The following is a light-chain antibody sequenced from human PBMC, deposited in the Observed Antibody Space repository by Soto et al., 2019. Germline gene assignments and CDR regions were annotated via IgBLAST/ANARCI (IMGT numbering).Light chain of an antibody. V-gene: IGLV2-8*01. J-gene: IGLJ1*01. CDR1: SSDVGSYNY. CDR2: EVS. Sequence: QSALTQPPSASGSPGQSVTISCTGTSSDVGSYNYVSWYQQHPGKAPKLMIYEVSKRPSGVPDRFSGSKSGNTASLTVSGLQAEDEADYYCGSYAGSITVFGTGTKVIVL. CDR3: GSYAGSITV.